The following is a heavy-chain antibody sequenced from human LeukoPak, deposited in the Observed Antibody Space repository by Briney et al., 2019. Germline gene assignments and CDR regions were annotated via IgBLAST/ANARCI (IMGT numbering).Heavy chain of an antibody. CDR1: GFTFSSYW. J-gene: IGHJ6*02. CDR2: IKQDGSEK. CDR3: ARIRKAGYSYGSYYYYGMDV. V-gene: IGHV3-7*01. Sequence: GGSLRLSCAASGFTFSSYWMSWVRQAPGRGLEWVANIKQDGSEKYYVDSVKGRFTISSDNAKNSLYLKMNSLRAEDTAVYYCARIRKAGYSYGSYYYYGMDVWGQGTTVTVSS. D-gene: IGHD5-18*01.